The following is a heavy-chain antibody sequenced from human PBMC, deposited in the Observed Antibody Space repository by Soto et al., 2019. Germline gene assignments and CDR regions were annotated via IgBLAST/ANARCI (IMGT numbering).Heavy chain of an antibody. Sequence: EVQMWESGGGLVQPGGSLRLSCAASGFTFSNYAMNWVRQAPGKGLEWVPGLSGSGGSTYYADSVKGRFTISRDNSKNTLYLQIDSLRAEDTAVYYCAKGGRVVVPAAIYFDSWGQGPLVTVSS. D-gene: IGHD2-2*01. J-gene: IGHJ4*02. CDR1: GFTFSNYA. CDR3: AKGGRVVVPAAIYFDS. CDR2: LSGSGGST. V-gene: IGHV3-23*01.